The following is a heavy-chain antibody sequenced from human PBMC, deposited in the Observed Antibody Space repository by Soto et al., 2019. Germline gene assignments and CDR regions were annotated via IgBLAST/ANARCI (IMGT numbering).Heavy chain of an antibody. CDR1: GCTFSTYT. CDR2: IIPMFGTT. Sequence: SVKVSCKASGCTFSTYTMSWVRQAPGQGLEWMGGIIPMFGTTTYAENFQGRVTITADESTSTAYMELTSLRSEDTAVYYCARDFNCTRRCIDVFDIWGQGTMVTVS. V-gene: IGHV1-69*13. D-gene: IGHD2-8*01. CDR3: ARDFNCTRRCIDVFDI. J-gene: IGHJ3*02.